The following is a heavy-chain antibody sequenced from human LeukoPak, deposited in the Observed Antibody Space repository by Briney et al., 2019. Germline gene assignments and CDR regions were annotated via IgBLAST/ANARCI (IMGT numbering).Heavy chain of an antibody. CDR3: AREGWETSGWYRNYFDY. CDR1: GGTFSSYA. J-gene: IGHJ4*02. D-gene: IGHD6-19*01. Sequence: SVKVSCKASGGTFSSYAISWVRQAPGQGLEWMGGIIPIFGTANYAQKFQGRVTITADESTSTAYMELSSLRSEDTAVYYCAREGWETSGWYRNYFDYWGQGTLVTVSS. CDR2: IIPIFGTA. V-gene: IGHV1-69*13.